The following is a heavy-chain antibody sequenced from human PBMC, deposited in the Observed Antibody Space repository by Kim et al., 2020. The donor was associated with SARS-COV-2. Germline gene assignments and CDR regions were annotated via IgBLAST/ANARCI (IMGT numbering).Heavy chain of an antibody. D-gene: IGHD2-15*01. CDR2: ISSGYST. CDR1: GFTFSSHG. J-gene: IGHJ4*02. Sequence: GGSLRLSCAVSGFTFSSHGLSWVRQAPGKGLEWVASISSGYSTHYADSVKGRLTISRDSSKNALYLQMDSLRAEDTAVYYCAIRFAAGGGHFDYWGQG. V-gene: IGHV3-23*01. CDR3: AIRFAAGGGHFDY.